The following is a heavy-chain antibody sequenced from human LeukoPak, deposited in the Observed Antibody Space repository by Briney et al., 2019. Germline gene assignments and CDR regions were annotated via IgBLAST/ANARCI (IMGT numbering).Heavy chain of an antibody. V-gene: IGHV4-59*01. J-gene: IGHJ6*02. Sequence: SETLSLTCTVSGGSISGYYWSWTRQPPGKGLEWIGYIYYSGSTNYNPSLKSRVTISVDTSKNQFSLKLSSVTAADTAVYYCARDDYYGMDVWGQGTTVTVSS. CDR2: IYYSGST. CDR3: ARDDYYGMDV. CDR1: GGSISGYY.